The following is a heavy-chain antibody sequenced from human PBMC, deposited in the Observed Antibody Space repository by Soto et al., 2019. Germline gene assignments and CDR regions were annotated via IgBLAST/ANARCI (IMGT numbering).Heavy chain of an antibody. CDR3: ALGGPISGRAWGGDY. D-gene: IGHD1-26*01. V-gene: IGHV1-18*01. Sequence: QVQLVQSGAEVKKPGASAKVSCKASGYTFSSSDISWVRQAPGQGLEWMGWISAYTGNTNYAQRLQGRLTMTTDTSTTTAYEKLRRLRSHDTAVYSCALGGPISGRAWGGDYWGQGTLVTVSS. CDR2: ISAYTGNT. CDR1: GYTFSSSD. J-gene: IGHJ4*02.